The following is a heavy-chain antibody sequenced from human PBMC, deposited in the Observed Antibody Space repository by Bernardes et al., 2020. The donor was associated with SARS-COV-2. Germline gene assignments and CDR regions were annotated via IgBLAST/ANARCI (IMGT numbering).Heavy chain of an antibody. V-gene: IGHV1-18*01. D-gene: IGHD3-3*01. J-gene: IGHJ5*02. CDR1: GYTFTSYG. Sequence: ASVKVSCKASGYTFTSYGISWVRQAPGQGLEWMGWISAYNGNTNYAQKLQGRVTMTTDTSTSTAYMELRSLRSDDTAVYYCARDPWDFWSGPNWFDPWGQGTLVTVSS. CDR3: ARDPWDFWSGPNWFDP. CDR2: ISAYNGNT.